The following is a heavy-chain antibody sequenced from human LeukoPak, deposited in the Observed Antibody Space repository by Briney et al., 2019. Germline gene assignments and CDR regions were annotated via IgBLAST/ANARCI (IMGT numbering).Heavy chain of an antibody. D-gene: IGHD5-12*01. V-gene: IGHV1-2*02. CDR3: ARGGPGVATIQYYFDY. CDR2: INPNSGGT. CDR1: GYTFTGYY. Sequence: ASVKVSCKASGYTFTGYYMHWVRQAPGQGLEWTGWINPNSGGTNYAQKFQGRVTMTTDTSTSTAYMELRSLRSDDTAVYYCARGGPGVATIQYYFDYWGQGTLVTVSS. J-gene: IGHJ4*02.